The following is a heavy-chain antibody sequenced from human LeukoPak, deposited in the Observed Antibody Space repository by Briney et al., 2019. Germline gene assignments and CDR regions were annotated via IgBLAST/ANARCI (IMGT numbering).Heavy chain of an antibody. CDR1: GYTFTSYG. V-gene: IGHV1-18*01. Sequence: ASVKVSCKASGYTFTSYGISWVRQAPGQGLEWMGWISAYNGNTNYAQKLQGRVTMTTDTSTSTAYMELRSLRSDDTAVYYCAREYARVPHEVGGDYWGQGTLVTVSS. J-gene: IGHJ4*02. CDR2: ISAYNGNT. D-gene: IGHD3-10*01. CDR3: AREYARVPHEVGGDY.